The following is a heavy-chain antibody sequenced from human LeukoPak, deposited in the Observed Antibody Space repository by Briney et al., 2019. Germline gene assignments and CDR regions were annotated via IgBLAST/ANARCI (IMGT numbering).Heavy chain of an antibody. V-gene: IGHV3-23*05. J-gene: IGHJ4*02. CDR1: GFTFSSYA. CDR3: AKGSAGGRPYYFDY. D-gene: IGHD6-13*01. Sequence: GGSLRLSCAVSGFTFSSYAMSWVRQAPGKGLEWVSAFDSSGSYTWYDDSVEGRFTISRDNSKNTLYLQMNSLRAEDTAVYYCAKGSAGGRPYYFDYWGQGTLVPVSS. CDR2: FDSSGSYT.